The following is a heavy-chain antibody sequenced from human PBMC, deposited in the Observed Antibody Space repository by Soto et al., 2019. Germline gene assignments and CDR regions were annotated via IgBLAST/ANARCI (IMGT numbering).Heavy chain of an antibody. CDR3: ARLDYGDLLPLSGFDY. Sequence: QVQLQESGPGLVKPSETLSLTCTVSGGSISSYYWSWIRQPPGKGLEWIGYIYYSESTNYNPSLKSRVTISVDTSKNQFSLKLSSVTAADTAVYYCARLDYGDLLPLSGFDYWGQGTLVTVSS. CDR1: GGSISSYY. CDR2: IYYSEST. D-gene: IGHD4-17*01. V-gene: IGHV4-59*01. J-gene: IGHJ4*02.